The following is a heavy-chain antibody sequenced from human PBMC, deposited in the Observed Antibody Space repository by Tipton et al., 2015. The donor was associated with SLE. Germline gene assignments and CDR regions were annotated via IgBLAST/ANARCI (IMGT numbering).Heavy chain of an antibody. Sequence: TLSLTCAVYGGSFSGYYWSWIRQPPGKGLEWIGSIYHSGSTNYNPSLKSRVTISVDTSKNQFSLKLSSVTAADTAVYYCASSPVRARDYFDYWGQGTLVTVSS. V-gene: IGHV4-34*01. D-gene: IGHD3-10*01. CDR1: GGSFSGYY. CDR2: IYHSGST. J-gene: IGHJ4*02. CDR3: ASSPVRARDYFDY.